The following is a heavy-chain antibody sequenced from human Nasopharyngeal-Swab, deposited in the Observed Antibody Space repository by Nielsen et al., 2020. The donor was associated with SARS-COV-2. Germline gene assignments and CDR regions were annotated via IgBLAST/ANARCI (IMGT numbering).Heavy chain of an antibody. CDR2: INPNSGGT. CDR3: ATSYSSRWFNWFDP. V-gene: IGHV1-2*06. D-gene: IGHD6-13*01. CDR1: GYTFTGYY. J-gene: IGHJ5*02. Sequence: ASVKVSCKASGYTFTGYYMHWVRQAPGQGLEWMGRINPNSGGTNYAQKFQGRVTMTRDTSISTAYMELSRLRSDDTAVYYCATSYSSRWFNWFDPWGQGTLVTVSS.